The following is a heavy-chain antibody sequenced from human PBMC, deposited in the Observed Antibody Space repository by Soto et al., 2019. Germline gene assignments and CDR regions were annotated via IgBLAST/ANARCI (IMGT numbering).Heavy chain of an antibody. Sequence: QVQLQESGPGLVKPSQTLSLTCTVSGGSISSGGYYWSWIRQHPGKGLEWIGYIYYSGSTYYNPSLKSPVTISVDTSKNQCSLKLSSVTAADTGVYYCARYRGRWLQYGLWFDYWGQGTLVTVSS. CDR3: ARYRGRWLQYGLWFDY. J-gene: IGHJ4*02. V-gene: IGHV4-31*01. D-gene: IGHD1-26*01. CDR2: IYYSGST. CDR1: GGSISSGGYY.